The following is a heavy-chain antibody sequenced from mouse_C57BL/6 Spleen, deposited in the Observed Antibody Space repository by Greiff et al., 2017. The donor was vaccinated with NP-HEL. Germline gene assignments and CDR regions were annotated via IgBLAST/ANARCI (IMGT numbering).Heavy chain of an antibody. CDR2: IHPNSGST. CDR3: AVYYGNYGWFAY. J-gene: IGHJ3*01. D-gene: IGHD2-1*01. V-gene: IGHV1-64*01. CDR1: GYTFTSYW. Sequence: VQLQQSGAELVKPGASVKLSCKASGYTFTSYWMHWVKQRPGQGLEWIGMIHPNSGSTNYNEKFKSKATLTVDKSSSTAYMQLSSLTSEDSAVYYCAVYYGNYGWFAYWGQGTLVTVSA.